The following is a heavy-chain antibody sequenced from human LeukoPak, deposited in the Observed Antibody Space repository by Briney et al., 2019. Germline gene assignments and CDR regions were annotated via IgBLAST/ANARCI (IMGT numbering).Heavy chain of an antibody. Sequence: PGGSLRLSCAASGFTVSSNYMSWVRQAPGKGLEWVSVIYSGGSTYYADSVKGRFTISGDNSKNTLYLQMNSLRAEDTAVYYCARSFYGSGSPFDYWGQGTLVTVSS. J-gene: IGHJ4*02. V-gene: IGHV3-53*01. CDR1: GFTVSSNY. D-gene: IGHD3-10*01. CDR2: IYSGGST. CDR3: ARSFYGSGSPFDY.